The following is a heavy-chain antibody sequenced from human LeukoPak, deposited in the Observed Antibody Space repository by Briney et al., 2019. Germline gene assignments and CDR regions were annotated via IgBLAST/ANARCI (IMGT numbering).Heavy chain of an antibody. CDR3: ARYGYCSGGSCYGGDY. D-gene: IGHD2-15*01. CDR2: ISSSSSYI. Sequence: GGSLRLSCAASGFTFSSYSMNWVRQAPGKGLEWVSSISSSSSYIYYADSVKGRFTISRDNAKNSLYLQMNSLRAEDTAVYYCARYGYCSGGSCYGGDYWGQGTLVTVSS. CDR1: GFTFSSYS. J-gene: IGHJ4*02. V-gene: IGHV3-21*01.